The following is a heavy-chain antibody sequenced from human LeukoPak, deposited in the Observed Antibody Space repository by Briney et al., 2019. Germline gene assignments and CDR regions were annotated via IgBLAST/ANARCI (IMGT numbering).Heavy chain of an antibody. D-gene: IGHD6-6*01. J-gene: IGHJ4*02. CDR2: IRSKANSYAT. Sequence: PGGSLRLSCAASGFTFSGSAMHWVRQASGKGLEWVGRIRSKANSYATAYAASVKGRFTISRDDSKNTAYLQMNSLKAEDTAVYYCTRFEYSSSQGGQGTLVTVSS. V-gene: IGHV3-73*01. CDR3: TRFEYSSSQ. CDR1: GFTFSGSA.